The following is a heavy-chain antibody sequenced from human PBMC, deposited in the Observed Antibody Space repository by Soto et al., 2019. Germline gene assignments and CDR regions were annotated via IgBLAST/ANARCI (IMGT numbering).Heavy chain of an antibody. D-gene: IGHD1-26*01. Sequence: EVQLLESGGGLVQPAGSLRLSCAASGFTFSDYTMTWFRQAPGRGLEWVSSISGNGRSTFYSTSVKGRFTITRDNSGNTVYLQMSSLRVEDTAIYYCAKDFTPDSRWDIDYWGRGSLVAVSS. CDR1: GFTFSDYT. V-gene: IGHV3-23*01. CDR2: ISGNGRST. J-gene: IGHJ4*02. CDR3: AKDFTPDSRWDIDY.